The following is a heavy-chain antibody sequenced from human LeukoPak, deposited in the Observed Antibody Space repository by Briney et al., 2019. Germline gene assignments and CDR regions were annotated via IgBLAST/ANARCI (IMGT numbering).Heavy chain of an antibody. J-gene: IGHJ4*02. V-gene: IGHV4-59*08. CDR2: IYYSGST. D-gene: IGHD6-19*01. Sequence: PSETLSLTCTVSGGSISSYYWSWIRQPPGKGLEWIGYIYYSGSTNYNPSLKSRVTISLDTSKNQFSLKLSSVTAADTAVYYCATLRGSSGWYDYWGRGTLVTISS. CDR3: ATLRGSSGWYDY. CDR1: GGSISSYY.